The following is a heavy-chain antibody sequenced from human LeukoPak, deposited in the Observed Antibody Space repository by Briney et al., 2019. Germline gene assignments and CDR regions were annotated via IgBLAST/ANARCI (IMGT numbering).Heavy chain of an antibody. CDR1: GFTFSSYS. CDR2: ISSSSSTI. CDR3: ARDSYSSSWYSSF. Sequence: GGSLRLSCSASGFTFSSYSMNWVRQAPGKGLEWVSYISSSSSTIYYADSLKGRFTTSRDNAKNSLYLQMNSLRAEDTAVYYCARDSYSSSWYSSFWGQGTLVTVSS. V-gene: IGHV3-48*01. J-gene: IGHJ4*02. D-gene: IGHD6-13*01.